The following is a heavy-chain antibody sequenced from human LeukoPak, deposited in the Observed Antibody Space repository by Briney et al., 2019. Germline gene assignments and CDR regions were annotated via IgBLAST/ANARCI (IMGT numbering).Heavy chain of an antibody. Sequence: PGGSLRLSCAASGFTFSSYSMNWVRQAPGKGLEWVSSISSSSSYIYYADSVKGRFTISRDNAKNSLYLQMNSLRAEDTAVYYCAREEFYSGSYNTDAFDIWGQGTMVTVSS. CDR1: GFTFSSYS. CDR2: ISSSSSYI. CDR3: AREEFYSGSYNTDAFDI. V-gene: IGHV3-21*01. D-gene: IGHD1-26*01. J-gene: IGHJ3*02.